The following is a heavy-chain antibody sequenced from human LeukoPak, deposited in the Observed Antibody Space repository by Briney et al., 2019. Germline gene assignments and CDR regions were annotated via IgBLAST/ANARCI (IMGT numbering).Heavy chain of an antibody. D-gene: IGHD3-22*01. V-gene: IGHV3-9*01. J-gene: IGHJ4*02. Sequence: SLRLSCAASGFTFEDYAMYWVRQAPGKGLEWVSGISWSSGNVGYADSVRGRFTISRDNAKNSLYPQMNSLRAEDTALYYCAKGIYYYDSSGYLPFDFWGQGTLVTVSS. CDR1: GFTFEDYA. CDR3: AKGIYYYDSSGYLPFDF. CDR2: ISWSSGNV.